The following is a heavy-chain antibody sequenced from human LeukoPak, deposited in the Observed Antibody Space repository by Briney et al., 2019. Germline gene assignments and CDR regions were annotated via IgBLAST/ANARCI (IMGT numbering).Heavy chain of an antibody. CDR1: GYTFTGYY. V-gene: IGHV1-2*06. J-gene: IGHJ4*02. CDR3: ARGPGYYYDSSGYYPGDY. D-gene: IGHD3-22*01. CDR2: INPNSGGT. Sequence: ASVKVSCKASGYTFTGYYMHWVRQAPGQGLEWMERINPNSGGTNYAQKFQGRVTMTRDTSISTAYMELSRLRSDDTAVYYCARGPGYYYDSSGYYPGDYWGQGTLVTVSS.